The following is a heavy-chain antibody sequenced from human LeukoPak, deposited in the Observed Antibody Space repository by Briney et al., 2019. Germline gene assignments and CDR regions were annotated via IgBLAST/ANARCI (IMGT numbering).Heavy chain of an antibody. CDR1: GGSXSSSSYY. V-gene: IGHV4-39*07. J-gene: IGHJ6*04. CDR2: IYYSGST. Sequence: GGSXSSSSYYWGWIRQPPGKGLEWIGSIYYSGSTYYNPSLKSRVTISVDTSKNQFSLKLSSVTAADTAVYXXXXXXXXXAXXGXMDVWGXGXTVTVSS. CDR3: XXXXXXXAXXGXMDV.